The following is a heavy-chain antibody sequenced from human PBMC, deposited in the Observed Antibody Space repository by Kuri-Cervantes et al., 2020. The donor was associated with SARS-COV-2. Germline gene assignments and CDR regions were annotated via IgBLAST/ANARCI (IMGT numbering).Heavy chain of an antibody. V-gene: IGHV3-11*06. CDR3: ARDVRRTGPDY. CDR1: GFTFSDYY. D-gene: IGHD3/OR15-3a*01. Sequence: GESLKISCAASGFTFSDYYMSWIRQAPGKGLEWVSYISSSSSYTNYADSVKGRFTISRDNSKNTLYLQMNSLRAEDTAVYYCARDVRRTGPDYWGQGTLVTVSS. CDR2: ISSSSSYT. J-gene: IGHJ4*02.